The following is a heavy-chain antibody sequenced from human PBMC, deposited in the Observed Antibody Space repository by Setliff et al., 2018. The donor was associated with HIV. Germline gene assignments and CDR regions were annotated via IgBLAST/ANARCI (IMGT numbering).Heavy chain of an antibody. Sequence: GGSLRLSCAASGFTFSSYWMNWVRQAPGKGLEWVANIKQDGSEKYYVDSVKGRFTISRDSAKNSLYLQMNGLRAEDTAVYYCARSFWGFVRNAASDIWGQGTMVTVSS. D-gene: IGHD3-16*01. CDR3: ARSFWGFVRNAASDI. CDR1: GFTFSSYW. V-gene: IGHV3-7*01. CDR2: IKQDGSEK. J-gene: IGHJ3*02.